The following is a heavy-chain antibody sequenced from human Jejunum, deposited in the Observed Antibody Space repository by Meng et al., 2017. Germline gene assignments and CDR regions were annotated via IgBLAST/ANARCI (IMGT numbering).Heavy chain of an antibody. Sequence: SETLSLTCTVSGGSISTYHWSWIRQSPGKGLEWIGYTHNSGNTNYDPSLKSRVTISVDTSKNQFSLKLSSVTAADTAVYYCAGASGFCEYWGQGTLVTVSS. J-gene: IGHJ4*02. V-gene: IGHV4-59*01. CDR2: THNSGNT. CDR1: GGSISTYH. CDR3: AGASGFCEY. D-gene: IGHD3-10*01.